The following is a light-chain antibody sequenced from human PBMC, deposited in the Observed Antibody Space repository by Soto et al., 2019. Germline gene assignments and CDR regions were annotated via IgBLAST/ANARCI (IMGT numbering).Light chain of an antibody. CDR1: QSVSSSY. CDR2: GAS. J-gene: IGKJ4*01. V-gene: IGKV3-20*01. Sequence: EIVLTQSPGTLSLSPGERATLSCRASQSVSSSYLAWYQQKPGQAPRLLIYGASSRATGIPDRFSGSGSGTDFTLIISRLEPEDFAVYYCKQYGSSLPFGGGTKVVIK. CDR3: KQYGSSLP.